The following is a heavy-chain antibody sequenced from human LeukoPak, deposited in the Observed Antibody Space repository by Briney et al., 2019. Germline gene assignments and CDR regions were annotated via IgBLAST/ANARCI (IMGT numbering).Heavy chain of an antibody. CDR3: ARSEYYYGSGSKRHKGGWFDP. J-gene: IGHJ5*02. Sequence: SVKVSCKASRGTFSNYAISWVRQAPGQGLEWMGGIIPIFGTANYAQKLQGRVTITADESTSTAYMELSSLRSEDTAVYYCARSEYYYGSGSKRHKGGWFDPWGQGTLVTVSS. D-gene: IGHD3-10*01. CDR2: IIPIFGTA. CDR1: RGTFSNYA. V-gene: IGHV1-69*13.